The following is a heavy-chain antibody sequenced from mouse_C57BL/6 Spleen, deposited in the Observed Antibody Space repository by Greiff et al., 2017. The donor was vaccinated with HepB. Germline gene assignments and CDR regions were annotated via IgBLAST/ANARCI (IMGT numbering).Heavy chain of an antibody. CDR2: IYPRSGNT. D-gene: IGHD1-1*01. J-gene: IGHJ1*03. Sequence: VQLQQSGAELARPGASVKLSCKASGYTFTSYGISWVRQRTGQGLEWIGEIYPRSGNTYYNEKSKGKAKLTADKSPSTEYMELRSLTSEDSAVYFCARRGSSYGYFDVWGTGTTVTVSS. CDR1: GYTFTSYG. V-gene: IGHV1-81*01. CDR3: ARRGSSYGYFDV.